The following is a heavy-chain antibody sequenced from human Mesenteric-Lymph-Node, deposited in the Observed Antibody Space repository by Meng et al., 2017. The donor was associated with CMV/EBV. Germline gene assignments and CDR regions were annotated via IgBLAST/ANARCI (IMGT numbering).Heavy chain of an antibody. Sequence: SISSGCYSWSWIRQPPGKGLEWIGYSYHSGSTYYNPSLRSRVTISVDRSKNQFSLKLSSVTAADTAVYYCARSLSGGSGYYPLGFDYWGQGTLVTVSS. CDR3: ARSLSGGSGYYPLGFDY. CDR1: SISSGCYS. V-gene: IGHV4-30-2*01. J-gene: IGHJ4*02. D-gene: IGHD3-22*01. CDR2: SYHSGST.